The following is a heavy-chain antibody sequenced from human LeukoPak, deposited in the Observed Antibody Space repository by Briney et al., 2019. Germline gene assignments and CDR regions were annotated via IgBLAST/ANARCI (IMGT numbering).Heavy chain of an antibody. D-gene: IGHD3-10*01. J-gene: IGHJ4*02. V-gene: IGHV3-23*01. CDR1: GFTFSSYG. Sequence: GGTLRLSCAASGFTFSSYGMSWVRQAPGKGLEWVSAISGSGGSTYYADSVKGRFTISRDNSKNTLYLQMNSLRAEDTAVYYCAKGRLLWFGEQKQGSYYFDYWGQGTLVTVSS. CDR2: ISGSGGST. CDR3: AKGRLLWFGEQKQGSYYFDY.